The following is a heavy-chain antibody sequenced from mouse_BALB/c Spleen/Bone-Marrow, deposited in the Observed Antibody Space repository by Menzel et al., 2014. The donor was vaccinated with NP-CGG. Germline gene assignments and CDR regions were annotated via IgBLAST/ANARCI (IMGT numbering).Heavy chain of an antibody. CDR1: GYSFTGYN. CDR2: IDPYYGTT. CDR3: ARGGIRYAMDY. J-gene: IGHJ4*01. Sequence: EVKLMESGPELEKPGASVKISCKASGYSFTGYNMNWVKQSNGKSLEWIGNIDPYYGTTSYNQKFKGKATLTVDISSSTAYMQLKSLTSEDSAVYYCARGGIRYAMDYWGQGTSVTVSS. V-gene: IGHV1-39*01.